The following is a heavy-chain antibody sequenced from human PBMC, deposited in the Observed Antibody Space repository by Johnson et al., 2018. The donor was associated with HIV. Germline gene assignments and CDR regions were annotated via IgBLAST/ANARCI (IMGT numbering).Heavy chain of an antibody. D-gene: IGHD4-17*01. CDR2: IRYDGTNK. CDR3: AQTRTTVTTIDAFDI. J-gene: IGHJ3*02. CDR1: GFTFSSYD. V-gene: IGHV3-30*02. Sequence: QVQLVESGGGVVQPGGSLRLSCETSGFTFSSYDMHWVRQAPGKGLEWVAFIRYDGTNKHFADSVKGRFTISRDNSKNTLYLQMNSLRAEDTAVYYCAQTRTTVTTIDAFDIWGQGTMVTVSS.